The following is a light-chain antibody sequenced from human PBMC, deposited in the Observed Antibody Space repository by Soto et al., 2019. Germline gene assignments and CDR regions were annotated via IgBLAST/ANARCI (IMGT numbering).Light chain of an antibody. CDR1: QSVRSNY. V-gene: IGKV3-20*01. CDR2: GVF. Sequence: ETVLTQSPGTVSLSPGERATLSCTTSQSVRSNYLAWYQQKPGQAPRLLIYGVFSRATGIPDRFSGSGSGTEYPLTISGLEPEDSAIYYCQHYDGSPRTFGQGTKLEI. CDR3: QHYDGSPRT. J-gene: IGKJ2*01.